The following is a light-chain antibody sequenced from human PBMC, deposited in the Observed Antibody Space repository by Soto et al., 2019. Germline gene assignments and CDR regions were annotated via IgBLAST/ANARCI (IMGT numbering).Light chain of an antibody. CDR2: GAS. V-gene: IGKV3D-15*01. Sequence: EIVLTQSPGTLSLSPGERATLSCRASQSVSNNYLAWYQQKPGQAPRLLIYGASNRATGIPARFSGSGSGTEFTLTISSLQSEDFAVYYCQQYNNWPPLTFGGGTKV. CDR3: QQYNNWPPLT. J-gene: IGKJ4*01. CDR1: QSVSNN.